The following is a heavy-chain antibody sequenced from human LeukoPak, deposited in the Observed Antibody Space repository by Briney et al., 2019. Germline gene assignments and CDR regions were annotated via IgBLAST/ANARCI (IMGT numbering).Heavy chain of an antibody. D-gene: IGHD2-21*02. CDR2: MQPYSGDT. CDR1: GCTFTSYY. CDR3: ARGLPLDH. J-gene: IGHJ4*02. V-gene: IGHV1-8*02. Sequence: GASVKVSCKASGCTFTSYYMHWVRQAPGQGLEWLACMQPYSGDTDYAQKFQGRLTMTRNSSTNTVYMELSSLTSEDTAVYYCARGLPLDHWGQGTLVTVSS.